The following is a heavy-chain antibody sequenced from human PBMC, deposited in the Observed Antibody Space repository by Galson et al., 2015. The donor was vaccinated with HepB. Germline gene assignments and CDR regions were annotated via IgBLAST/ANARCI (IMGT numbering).Heavy chain of an antibody. CDR3: AKDLSNGVTIFGVVNPRGSYGMDV. Sequence: SLRLSCAASGFTFSSYAMSWVRQAPGKGLEWVSAIRGSGGGSPYYGYSVEGRFTLSRDNSKNTLYLQMNSLTAEDTAVYYCAKDLSNGVTIFGVVNPRGSYGMDVWGQGTTVTVSS. J-gene: IGHJ6*02. CDR2: IRGSGGGSP. D-gene: IGHD3-3*01. CDR1: GFTFSSYA. V-gene: IGHV3-23*01.